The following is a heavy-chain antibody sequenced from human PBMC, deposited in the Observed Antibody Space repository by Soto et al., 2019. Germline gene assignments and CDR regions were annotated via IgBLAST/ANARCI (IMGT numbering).Heavy chain of an antibody. Sequence: GAAVKVSCKASGYTFTSYYMHWVRQAPGQGLEWMGIINPSGGSTSYAQKFQGRVTMTRDTSTSTVYMELSSLRSEDTAVYYCARGREPRCSGGRCFPTAFHFRGQGPLVTGSS. CDR2: INPSGGST. CDR3: ARGREPRCSGGRCFPTAFHF. J-gene: IGHJ4*02. V-gene: IGHV1-46*01. D-gene: IGHD2-15*01. CDR1: GYTFTSYY.